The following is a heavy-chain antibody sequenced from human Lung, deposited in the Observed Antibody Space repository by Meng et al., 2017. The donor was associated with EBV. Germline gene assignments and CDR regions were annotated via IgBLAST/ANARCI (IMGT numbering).Heavy chain of an antibody. V-gene: IGHV7-4-1*02. CDR1: GYTFTTYG. CDR2: INTNTGKP. Sequence: QVQLVQSGSEFKKPVAAVRISCKASGYTFTTYGMNWVRQAHGKGLEWMGWINTNTGKPTYAQGLTGRFVFSLDTSVSTAYLQISSLKAEDTAVYYCARDSEAADYWGQGTLVTVSS. J-gene: IGHJ4*02. CDR3: ARDSEAADY. D-gene: IGHD6-25*01.